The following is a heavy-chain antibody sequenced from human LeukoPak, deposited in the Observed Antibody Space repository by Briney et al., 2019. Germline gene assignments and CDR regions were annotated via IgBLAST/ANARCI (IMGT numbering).Heavy chain of an antibody. CDR1: GFTFSSYA. D-gene: IGHD6-13*01. CDR3: AKKAFGSPRYSSWFDC. V-gene: IGHV3-23*01. J-gene: IGHJ4*02. CDR2: ISGSGGST. Sequence: GGSLRLSCAASGFTFSSYAMSWVRQAPGKGLEWVSAISGSGGSTYYADSVKGRFTISRDNSKNTLYLQMNSLRAEDTAVYYCAKKAFGSPRYSSWFDCWGQGTLVTVSS.